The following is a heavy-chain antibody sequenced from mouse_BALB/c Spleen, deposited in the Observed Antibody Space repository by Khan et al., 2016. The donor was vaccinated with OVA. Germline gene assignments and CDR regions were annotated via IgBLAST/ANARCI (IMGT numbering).Heavy chain of an antibody. CDR3: AREAYGDDEYYFDY. D-gene: IGHD2-14*01. Sequence: EVELVESGGDLVKPGGSLKLSCAASGFTFSSYVMSWVRQTPEKRLEWVASISSGGSTYYPDSVKGRFTISSDNARNILYMQMSSLRSEDTAIDYCAREAYGDDEYYFDYWGQGTTLTVSS. V-gene: IGHV5-6-5*01. J-gene: IGHJ2*01. CDR1: GFTFSSYV. CDR2: ISSGGST.